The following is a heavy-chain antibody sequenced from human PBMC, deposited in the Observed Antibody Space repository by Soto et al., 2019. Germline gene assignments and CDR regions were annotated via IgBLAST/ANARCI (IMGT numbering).Heavy chain of an antibody. CDR2: IIPIFGTA. Sequence: QVQLVQSGAEVKKPGSSVKVSCKASGGTFSSYAISWVRQAPGQGLEWMGGIIPIFGTANYAQKFQGRVTITADKSTSTAYMELSSPRSEDTAVYYCARAPGSSGSYYYYYGMDVWGQGTTVTVSS. V-gene: IGHV1-69*06. D-gene: IGHD3-10*01. CDR3: ARAPGSSGSYYYYYGMDV. CDR1: GGTFSSYA. J-gene: IGHJ6*02.